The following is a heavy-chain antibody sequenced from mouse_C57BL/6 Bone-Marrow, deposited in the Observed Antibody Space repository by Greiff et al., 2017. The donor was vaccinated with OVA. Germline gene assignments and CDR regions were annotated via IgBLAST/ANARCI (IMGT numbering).Heavy chain of an antibody. J-gene: IGHJ2*01. V-gene: IGHV1-80*01. CDR2: IYPGDGDT. CDR1: GYAFSSYW. Sequence: VQRVESGAELVKPGASVKISCKASGYAFSSYWMNWVKQRPGKGLEWIGQIYPGDGDTNYNGKFKGKATLTADKSSSTAYMQLSSLTSEDSAVYFCARGGWDGGVDYWGQGTTLTVSS. D-gene: IGHD4-1*01. CDR3: ARGGWDGGVDY.